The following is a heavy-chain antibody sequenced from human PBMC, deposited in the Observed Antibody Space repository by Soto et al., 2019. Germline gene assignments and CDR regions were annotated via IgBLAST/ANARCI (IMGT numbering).Heavy chain of an antibody. D-gene: IGHD1-20*01. CDR3: ARVFRPNNWNYYYYYMDV. Sequence: ASVKVSCKASGYTFTSYRISWVRQAPGQGLEWMGWISAYNGNTNYAQKLQGRVTMTTDTSTSTAYMELRSLRSDDTAVYYCARVFRPNNWNYYYYYMDVWGKGTTVTVSS. CDR2: ISAYNGNT. V-gene: IGHV1-18*01. CDR1: GYTFTSYR. J-gene: IGHJ6*03.